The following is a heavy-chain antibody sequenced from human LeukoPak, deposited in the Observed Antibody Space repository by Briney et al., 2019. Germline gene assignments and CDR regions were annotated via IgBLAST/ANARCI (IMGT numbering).Heavy chain of an antibody. CDR1: GFTFSSYA. Sequence: GRSLRLSCAASGFTFSSYAMHWVRQAPGKGLEWVAVISNDGSIIKYGDSVKGRFTISRDNSKNTLYVQMNSLRTDDAAVYYCAKSKSPYPMDYIFDLWGQGALVTVSS. CDR2: ISNDGSII. D-gene: IGHD4-11*01. CDR3: AKSKSPYPMDYIFDL. J-gene: IGHJ4*02. V-gene: IGHV3-30*18.